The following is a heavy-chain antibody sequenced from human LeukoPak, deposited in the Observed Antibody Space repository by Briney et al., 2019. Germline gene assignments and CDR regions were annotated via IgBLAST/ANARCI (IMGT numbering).Heavy chain of an antibody. D-gene: IGHD3-3*01. CDR1: GGTFSSYA. V-gene: IGHV1-69*06. J-gene: IGHJ6*02. Sequence: ASVKVSCKASGGTFSSYAISWVRQAPGQGLEWMGRIIPIFGTANYAQKFQGRVTITADKSTSTAYMELSSLRSEDTAVYYCARDHYPKHYDFWSGKRGLRYYYYGMDVWGQGTTVTVSS. CDR2: IIPIFGTA. CDR3: ARDHYPKHYDFWSGKRGLRYYYYGMDV.